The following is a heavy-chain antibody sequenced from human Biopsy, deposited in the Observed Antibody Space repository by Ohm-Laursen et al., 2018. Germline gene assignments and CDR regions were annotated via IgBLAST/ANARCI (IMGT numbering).Heavy chain of an antibody. CDR3: ARATNSTGWPYYYFYSMDV. CDR2: IYYSGST. J-gene: IGHJ6*02. V-gene: IGHV4-59*01. CDR1: GGSISSDY. D-gene: IGHD2/OR15-2a*01. Sequence: PGTLSLTCTVSGGSISSDYWSWIRQTPGKGLEWIGYIYYSGSTNYNPSLKSRVTISVDTSKNQFSLRLNSVTAADTAVYYCARATNSTGWPYYYFYSMDVWGQGTTVTVSS.